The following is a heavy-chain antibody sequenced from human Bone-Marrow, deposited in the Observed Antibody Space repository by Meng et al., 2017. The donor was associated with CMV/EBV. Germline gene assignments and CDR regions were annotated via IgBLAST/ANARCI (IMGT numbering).Heavy chain of an antibody. Sequence: YARSWVGTAPGQGLGWISAISGSGGSTYYADSVKGRFTISRDNSKNTLYLQMNSLRAEDTAVYYCAKVAPLASYCSSTSCLTNWFDPWGQGTLVTVSS. V-gene: IGHV3-23*01. CDR3: AKVAPLASYCSSTSCLTNWFDP. D-gene: IGHD2-2*01. CDR1: YA. CDR2: ISGSGGST. J-gene: IGHJ5*02.